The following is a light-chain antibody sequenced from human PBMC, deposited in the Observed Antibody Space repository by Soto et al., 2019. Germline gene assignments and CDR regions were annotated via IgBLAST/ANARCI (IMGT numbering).Light chain of an antibody. Sequence: QSALTQPPSASGSAGQSVTISCTGTSSDVGGYNYVSWYQQHPGKAPKLMIYEVSKRPSGVPDRFSGSKSGNTASLTVSGLQAEDEPDYYCNSYAGSNNWVFGGGTKLTV. CDR3: NSYAGSNNWV. V-gene: IGLV2-8*01. CDR2: EVS. J-gene: IGLJ3*02. CDR1: SSDVGGYNY.